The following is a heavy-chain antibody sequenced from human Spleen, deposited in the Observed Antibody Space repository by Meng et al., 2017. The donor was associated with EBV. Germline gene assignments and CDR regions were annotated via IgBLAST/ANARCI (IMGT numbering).Heavy chain of an antibody. D-gene: IGHD3-22*01. V-gene: IGHV1-18*01. J-gene: IGHJ4*02. CDR1: GYTFINYG. CDR3: ARVSDYDSSGLDY. Sequence: QVQLVQSGAEVKKPGASVKVSCKASGYTFINYGITWVRQAPGQGLEWMGWISAYNGNTDYAQNLQGRVTMTKDTSTSTAYMDLRSLTSDDTAVYFCARVSDYDSSGLDYWGQGTLVTVSS. CDR2: ISAYNGNT.